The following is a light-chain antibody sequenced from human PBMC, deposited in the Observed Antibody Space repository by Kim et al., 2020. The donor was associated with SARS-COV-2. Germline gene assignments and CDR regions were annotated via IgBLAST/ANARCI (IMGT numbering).Light chain of an antibody. V-gene: IGKV3-20*01. J-gene: IGKJ1*01. CDR1: QSVSSSY. CDR3: QQYGSSSWT. CDR2: GAS. Sequence: SPGERATLSCRASQSVSSSYLAWYQQKPGQAPRLLIYGASSRATGIPDRFSGSGSGTGFTLTISRLEPEDFAVYYCQQYGSSSWTFGQGTKVDIK.